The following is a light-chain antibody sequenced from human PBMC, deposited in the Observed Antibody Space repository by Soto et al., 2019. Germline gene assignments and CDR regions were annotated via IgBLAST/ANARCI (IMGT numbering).Light chain of an antibody. Sequence: EIVMTQSPATLSVSPGERATFPCGASQRFRTTLAWYQQKPGKAPRLLIYGASTRATGIPARFSGSGSGTEFTLTISSLQSEDFAVYYCQQYNNWPLTFGGGTKVEIK. V-gene: IGKV3D-15*01. J-gene: IGKJ4*01. CDR1: QRFRTT. CDR2: GAS. CDR3: QQYNNWPLT.